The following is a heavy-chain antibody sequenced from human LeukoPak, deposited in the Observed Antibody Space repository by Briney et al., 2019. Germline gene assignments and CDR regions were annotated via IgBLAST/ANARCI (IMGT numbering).Heavy chain of an antibody. CDR1: ALAVMSLP. CDR3: AKDFSRSGFRIDY. D-gene: IGHD3-3*01. Sequence: VGSFTVDCQADALAVMSLPWGLTRQAAGKGLEWVSTISDSGGSTYYPDSVKRGFTTSRNNSTNTLCMQINSLRAGDTDVYYCAKDFSRSGFRIDYWGQGTLVTVSS. V-gene: IGHV3-23*01. J-gene: IGHJ4*02. CDR2: ISDSGGST.